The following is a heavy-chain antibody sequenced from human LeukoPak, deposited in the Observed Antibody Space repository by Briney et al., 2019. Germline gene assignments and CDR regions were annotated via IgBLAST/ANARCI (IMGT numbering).Heavy chain of an antibody. CDR3: ARGYFDY. D-gene: IGHD3-10*01. V-gene: IGHV3-48*02. Sequence: WVRQAPGKGLEWVSYISSSSSTIYYADSVKGRFTISRDNAKNSLYLQMNSLRDEDTAVYYCARGYFDYWGQGTLVTVSS. J-gene: IGHJ4*02. CDR2: ISSSSSTI.